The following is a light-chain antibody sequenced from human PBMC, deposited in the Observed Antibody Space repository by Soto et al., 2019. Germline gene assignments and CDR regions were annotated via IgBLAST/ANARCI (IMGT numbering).Light chain of an antibody. V-gene: IGKV3-20*01. Sequence: ESVLTQSPGTLSLSTGERATLSCRASQSVSSSYLAWYQQNPGQAPRLLIYGASSRATGIPDRFSGSGSGTDFTLTISRLEPEDFAVYYCQQYGSSRWTFGHGTKVELK. CDR2: GAS. CDR1: QSVSSSY. CDR3: QQYGSSRWT. J-gene: IGKJ1*01.